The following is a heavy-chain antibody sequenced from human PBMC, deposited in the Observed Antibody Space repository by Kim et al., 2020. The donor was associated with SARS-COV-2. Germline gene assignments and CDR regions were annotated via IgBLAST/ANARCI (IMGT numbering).Heavy chain of an antibody. V-gene: IGHV1-3*01. CDR2: INAGNGNT. Sequence: ASVKVSCKASGYTFTSYAMHWVRQAPGQRLEWMGWINAGNGNTKYSQKFKGRVTITRDTSASTAYMELSSLRSEDTAVYYCALESPAYYDFWSGPKGINWFDPLGQGTLAT. CDR3: ALESPAYYDFWSGPKGINWFDP. J-gene: IGHJ5*02. CDR1: GYTFTSYA. D-gene: IGHD3-3*01.